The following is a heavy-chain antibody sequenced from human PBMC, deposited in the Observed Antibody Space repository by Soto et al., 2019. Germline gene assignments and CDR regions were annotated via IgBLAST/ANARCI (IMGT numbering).Heavy chain of an antibody. CDR1: GFTFSSYA. J-gene: IGHJ4*02. Sequence: AGGSLRLSCAASGFTFSSYAMSWVRQAPGKGLEWVSAISGSGGSTYYADSVKGRFTISRDNSKNTLYLQMNSPRAEDTAVYYCAKDPIAVAAFRVDYWGQGTLVTVSS. CDR3: AKDPIAVAAFRVDY. V-gene: IGHV3-23*01. CDR2: ISGSGGST. D-gene: IGHD6-19*01.